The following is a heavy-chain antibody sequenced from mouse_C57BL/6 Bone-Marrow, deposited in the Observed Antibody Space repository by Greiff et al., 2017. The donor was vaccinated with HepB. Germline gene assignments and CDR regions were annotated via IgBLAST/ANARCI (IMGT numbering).Heavy chain of an antibody. CDR2: INPSNGGT. V-gene: IGHV1-53*01. CDR3: ARDRGGYAWYFDV. CDR1: GYTFTSYW. D-gene: IGHD2-2*01. J-gene: IGHJ1*03. Sequence: VQLQQPGTELVKPGASVKLSCKASGYTFTSYWMHWVKQRPGQGLEWIGNINPSNGGTNYNEKFKSKATLTVDKSSSTAYMQLSSLTSEDSAVYYCARDRGGYAWYFDVWGTGTTVTVSS.